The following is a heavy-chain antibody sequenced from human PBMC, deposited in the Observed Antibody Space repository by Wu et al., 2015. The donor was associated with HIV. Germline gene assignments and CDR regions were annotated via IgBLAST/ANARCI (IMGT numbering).Heavy chain of an antibody. CDR2: INPRTGDT. J-gene: IGHJ6*03. V-gene: IGHV1-2*02. Sequence: QVQLVQFGADVEKPGASVRVSCKASGYDFINYYIHWVRQAPGQGLEWMGCINPRTGDTKYAQRFQGRVTMTRDTSISTAYMELSRLRSDDTAVYYCARDRRDGYYYYMDVWGKGTTVTVSS. CDR1: GYDFINYY. CDR3: ARDRRDGYYYYMDV.